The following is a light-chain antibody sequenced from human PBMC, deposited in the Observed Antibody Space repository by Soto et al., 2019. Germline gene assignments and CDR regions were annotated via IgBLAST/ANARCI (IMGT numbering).Light chain of an antibody. V-gene: IGLV2-14*02. CDR1: TSDVGSYNL. Sequence: QSALTQPASVSGSPGQSITISCTGTTSDVGSYNLVSWYQQHPGKAPKLIIYEVSERPSGVSTRFSGSKSGNMASLTISGLQAEDEAEYYCSSYTSSSTYVFGTGTKGTVL. J-gene: IGLJ1*01. CDR2: EVS. CDR3: SSYTSSSTYV.